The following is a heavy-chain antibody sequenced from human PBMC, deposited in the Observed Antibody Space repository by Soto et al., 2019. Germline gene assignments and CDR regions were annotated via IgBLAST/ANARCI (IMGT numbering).Heavy chain of an antibody. V-gene: IGHV1-69*12. D-gene: IGHD4-17*01. CDR1: GGTFSSYA. Sequence: QVQLVQSGAEVKKPGSSVKVSCKASGGTFSSYAISWVRQAPGQGLEWMGGIIPIFGTANYAQKFQGRVTSTADESTSTAYMELSSLRSEDTAVYYCARGRTTGALSYYYGMDVWGQGTTVTVSS. CDR3: ARGRTTGALSYYYGMDV. J-gene: IGHJ6*02. CDR2: IIPIFGTA.